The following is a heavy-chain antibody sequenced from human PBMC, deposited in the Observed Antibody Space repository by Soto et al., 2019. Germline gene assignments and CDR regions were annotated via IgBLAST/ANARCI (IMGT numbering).Heavy chain of an antibody. CDR2: ISYDGSNK. CDR3: ARDKGYGDVLMVYAYTGYFDY. V-gene: IGHV3-30-3*01. D-gene: IGHD2-8*01. Sequence: GGSLRLSCAASGFTFSSYAMHWVRQAPGKGLEWVAVISYDGSNKYYADSVKGRFTISRDNSKNTLYLQMNSLRAEDTAVYYCARDKGYGDVLMVYAYTGYFDYWGQGTLVTVSS. CDR1: GFTFSSYA. J-gene: IGHJ4*02.